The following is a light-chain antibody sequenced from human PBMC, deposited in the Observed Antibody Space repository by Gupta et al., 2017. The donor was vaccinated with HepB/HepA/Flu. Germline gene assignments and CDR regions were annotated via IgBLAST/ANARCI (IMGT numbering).Light chain of an antibody. CDR3: HSYESSNHCV. CDR1: SSDVGGYNY. V-gene: IGLV2-8*01. CDR2: DVS. Sequence: QSALTQPPSASGSPGQSVTIPCTGTSSDVGGYNYVSWYQQHPGKAPTLMMYDVSKRPSGVPERFSGSKSGNTASLTISGPQAEDEADYYCHSYESSNHCVFGTGTKVTVL. J-gene: IGLJ1*01.